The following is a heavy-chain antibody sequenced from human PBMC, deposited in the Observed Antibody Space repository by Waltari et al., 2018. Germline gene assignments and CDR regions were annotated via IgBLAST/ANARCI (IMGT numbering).Heavy chain of an antibody. D-gene: IGHD2-21*01. CDR2: IIPIFGTA. Sequence: QVQLVQSGAEVTNPGSSVKVSCKASGGTFSRYALSWVRQATGQGLEWMGGIIPIFGTANYAQKFQGRVTITADESTSTAYMGLSSLRSEDTAVYYCARDLWGSSGYWGQGTLVTVSS. J-gene: IGHJ4*02. V-gene: IGHV1-69*12. CDR1: GGTFSRYA. CDR3: ARDLWGSSGY.